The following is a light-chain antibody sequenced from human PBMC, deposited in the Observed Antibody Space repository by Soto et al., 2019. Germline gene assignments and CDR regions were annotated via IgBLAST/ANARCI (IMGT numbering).Light chain of an antibody. Sequence: EIVLTQSPATLSLSPGERATLSCGASQSVSSSHLAWHQQKPGLAPRLLIYDATRRATGIPDRLSGSGSGTDITLTISSLEPADFAVYYCPQYGSSPFTFGPATKVDIK. V-gene: IGKV3D-20*01. J-gene: IGKJ3*01. CDR1: QSVSSSH. CDR3: PQYGSSPFT. CDR2: DAT.